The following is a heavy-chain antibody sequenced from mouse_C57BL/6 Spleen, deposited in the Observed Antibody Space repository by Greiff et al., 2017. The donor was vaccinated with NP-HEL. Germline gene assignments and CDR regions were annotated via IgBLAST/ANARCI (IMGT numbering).Heavy chain of an antibody. V-gene: IGHV8-8*01. CDR1: GFSLRTFGMG. CDR3: SRMNASTGMGLDY. J-gene: IGHJ2*01. CDR2: FWWDDDK. D-gene: IGHD4-1*02. Sequence: QVTLKVSGPGILQPSQTLSLTCSFSGFSLRTFGMGVGWIRQPSGKGLEWLAHFWWDDDKYYNPALKSRLTISKDTSKNQVFLKLANVDTADTATYYCSRMNASTGMGLDYWGQGTTLTVSS.